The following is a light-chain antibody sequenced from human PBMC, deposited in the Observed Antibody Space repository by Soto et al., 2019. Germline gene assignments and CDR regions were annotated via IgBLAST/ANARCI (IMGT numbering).Light chain of an antibody. Sequence: DIKMTQSPSSLSESVGYRVSITCGASQDLDRWLAWYQQKPGEAPKVLIYAASNLRSGVPSRFSGRGSGADFSLTISSLQPEDVATYYCKQSRSLPLTFGGGTKVDIK. J-gene: IGKJ4*01. CDR2: AAS. V-gene: IGKV1-12*01. CDR3: KQSRSLPLT. CDR1: QDLDRW.